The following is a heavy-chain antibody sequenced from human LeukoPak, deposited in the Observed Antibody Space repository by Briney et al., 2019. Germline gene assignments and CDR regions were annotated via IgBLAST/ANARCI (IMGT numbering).Heavy chain of an antibody. V-gene: IGHV3-48*01. Sequence: PGGSLRLSCAASGFTFSSYWMSWVRQAPGKGLEWVSCISSSSSTIYYADSVKGRFTISRDNAKNSLYLQMNSLRAEDAAVYYCARPRTLRIGVYYYMDVWGKGTTVTISS. CDR1: GFTFSSYW. D-gene: IGHD2/OR15-2a*01. CDR3: ARPRTLRIGVYYYMDV. J-gene: IGHJ6*03. CDR2: ISSSSSTI.